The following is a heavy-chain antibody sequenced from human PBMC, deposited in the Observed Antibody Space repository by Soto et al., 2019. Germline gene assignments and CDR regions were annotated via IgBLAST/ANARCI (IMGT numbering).Heavy chain of an antibody. D-gene: IGHD1-1*01. V-gene: IGHV1-2*04. J-gene: IGHJ6*02. CDR3: ARDLRYREQQLDRYYYYYYGMDV. Sequence: GASVKVSCKASGYTFTGYYMHWVRQAPGQGLEWMGWINPNSGGTNYAQKFQGWVTMTRDTSISTAYMELSRLRSDDTAVYYCARDLRYREQQLDRYYYYYYGMDVWGQGTTVTVSS. CDR1: GYTFTGYY. CDR2: INPNSGGT.